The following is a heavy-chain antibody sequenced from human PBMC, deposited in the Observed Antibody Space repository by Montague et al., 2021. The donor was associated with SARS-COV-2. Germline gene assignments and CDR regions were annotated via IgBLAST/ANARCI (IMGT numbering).Heavy chain of an antibody. D-gene: IGHD3-3*01. CDR2: TSYSGST. J-gene: IGHJ6*02. V-gene: IGHV4-59*12. Sequence: SETLSLTCTVSGGSISPYYWSWIRQSPGKGLECIGYTSYSGSTDYNPSLKGRVTISIDTSKNQFSLKLSSVTAADTAVYYCARWGEYYDSPYYYYAMDVWGQGTMVTVSS. CDR1: GGSISPYY. CDR3: ARWGEYYDSPYYYYAMDV.